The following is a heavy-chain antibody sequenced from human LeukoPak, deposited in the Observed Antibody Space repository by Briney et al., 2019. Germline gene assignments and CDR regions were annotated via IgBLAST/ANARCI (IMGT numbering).Heavy chain of an antibody. CDR2: IYSGGST. CDR3: ARAPGPGIAVTRYYLDY. Sequence: GGSLRLSCAASGFTFSSYWMSWVRQAPGKGLEWVSVIYSGGSTYYAGSVKGRFTISRDNSKNTLYLQMDSLRAEDTAVYFCARAPGPGIAVTRYYLDYWGQGTLVTVSS. CDR1: GFTFSSYW. J-gene: IGHJ4*02. D-gene: IGHD6-19*01. V-gene: IGHV3-53*01.